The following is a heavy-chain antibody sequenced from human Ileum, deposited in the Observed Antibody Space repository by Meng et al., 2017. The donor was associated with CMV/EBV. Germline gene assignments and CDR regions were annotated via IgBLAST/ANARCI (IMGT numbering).Heavy chain of an antibody. CDR2: ISPSSSSI. D-gene: IGHD2-2*01. CDR1: GFTFGSYE. V-gene: IGHV3-48*03. Sequence: GGSLRLSCAASGFTFGSYEMNWVRQAPGKGLEWVSYISPSSSSISYADSVKGRFTISRDNAKNSLYLQMDSLRAEDTALYFCVRDGQLPAPYHDAFAIWGQETMVTVSS. J-gene: IGHJ3*02. CDR3: VRDGQLPAPYHDAFAI.